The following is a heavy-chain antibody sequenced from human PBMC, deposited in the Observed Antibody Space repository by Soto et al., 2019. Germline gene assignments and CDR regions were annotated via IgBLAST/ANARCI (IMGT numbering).Heavy chain of an antibody. CDR2: IYYSGST. CDR3: ARMTTESIWFDP. Sequence: SETLSLTCTVSGGSISSYYWSWIRQPPGKGLEWIGYIYYSGSTNYNPSLKSRVTISVDTSKNQFSLKLSSVTAADTAVYYCARMTTESIWFDPWGQGTLVTVSS. CDR1: GGSISSYY. J-gene: IGHJ5*02. V-gene: IGHV4-59*01. D-gene: IGHD4-4*01.